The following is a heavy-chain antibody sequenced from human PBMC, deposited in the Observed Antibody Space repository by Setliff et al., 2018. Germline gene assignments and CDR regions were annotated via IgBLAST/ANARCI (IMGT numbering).Heavy chain of an antibody. CDR1: GGSISSRSYY. CDR2: IYYSGST. Sequence: SETLSLTCTVSGGSISSRSYYWGWNRQPPGKGLEWIGSIYYSGSTYYNPSLKSRVTISVDTSKNQFSLKLSSVTAADTAVYYCARGGKILEWLYAHDYWGQGTLVTVSS. J-gene: IGHJ4*02. V-gene: IGHV4-39*07. D-gene: IGHD3-3*01. CDR3: ARGGKILEWLYAHDY.